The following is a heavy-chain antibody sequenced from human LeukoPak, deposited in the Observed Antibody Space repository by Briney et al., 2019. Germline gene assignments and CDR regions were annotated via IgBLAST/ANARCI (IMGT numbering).Heavy chain of an antibody. CDR3: ARDRNWVHTIWDAFDI. D-gene: IGHD7-27*01. V-gene: IGHV3-11*01. J-gene: IGHJ3*02. Sequence: GGSLRLSCAASGFTFSDYYMSWIRQAPGKGLEWVSYISSSGSTIYYADSVKGRFTISRDNAKNSLYLQMNSLRAEDTAVYYCARDRNWVHTIWDAFDIWGQGTMVTVSS. CDR2: ISSSGSTI. CDR1: GFTFSDYY.